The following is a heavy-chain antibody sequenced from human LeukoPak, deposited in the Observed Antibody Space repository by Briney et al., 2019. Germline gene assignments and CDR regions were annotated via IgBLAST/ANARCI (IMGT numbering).Heavy chain of an antibody. Sequence: TSSKTLSLTCTVSGGSIRSSYYYWGWIRQPPGKGLEWIGSIYDSGSTYYNPSLKSRVTISVDTSKNQFSLKLNSVTAADTAVYYCASGGSYFWYYWGQGTLVTVSS. J-gene: IGHJ4*02. V-gene: IGHV4-39*01. CDR1: GGSIRSSYYY. D-gene: IGHD1-26*01. CDR3: ASGGSYFWYY. CDR2: IYDSGST.